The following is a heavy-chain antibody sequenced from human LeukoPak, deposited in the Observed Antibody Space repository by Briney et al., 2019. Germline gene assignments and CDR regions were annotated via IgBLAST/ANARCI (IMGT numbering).Heavy chain of an antibody. CDR3: AKWMGRDS. V-gene: IGHV3-7*02. Sequence: GGSLRLSCAASGFSFRTHWMSWVRQAPGKGLEWVANINQDGRKKFYVDSVGGRFTISRDDAKTSLFLQMNSLRVEDTAVYYCAKWMGRDSWGQGTLVTVSS. CDR2: INQDGRKK. J-gene: IGHJ4*02. CDR1: GFSFRTHW. D-gene: IGHD6-19*01.